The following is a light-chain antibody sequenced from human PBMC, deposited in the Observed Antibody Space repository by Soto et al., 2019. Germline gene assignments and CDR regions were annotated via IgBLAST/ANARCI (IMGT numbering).Light chain of an antibody. V-gene: IGKV3-20*01. CDR1: QSVSSSY. J-gene: IGKJ1*01. CDR3: HQYGSSPPGT. Sequence: ENVLTQSPGILSLSPGERATLSCRASQSVSSSYLAWYQQKPGQAPRLLIYDASTRATGIPDRFSGSGSGTDFTRTISRLEPEDFAVYYCHQYGSSPPGTFGPGTKVEIK. CDR2: DAS.